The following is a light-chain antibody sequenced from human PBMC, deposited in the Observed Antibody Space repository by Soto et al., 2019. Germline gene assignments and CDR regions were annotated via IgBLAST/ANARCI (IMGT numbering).Light chain of an antibody. Sequence: IVMTQSPATLSVSLGERATLSCMASHSVSILLAWYQQKPGQAPRLLIYDASNRAPGIPARFSGSGSGADFTLTISSLEPEDFAVYYCQQRGNRPPWTFGQGTKVEI. J-gene: IGKJ1*01. CDR2: DAS. CDR1: HSVSIL. V-gene: IGKV3-11*01. CDR3: QQRGNRPPWT.